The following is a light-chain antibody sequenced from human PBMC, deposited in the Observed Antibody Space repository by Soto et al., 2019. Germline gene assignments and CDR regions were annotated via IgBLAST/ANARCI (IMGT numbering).Light chain of an antibody. CDR1: QGISSW. CDR2: AAS. J-gene: IGKJ1*01. V-gene: IGKV1-12*02. Sequence: DIQMTQSPSSVSAAVGDRVPITCRASQGISSWLAWYQQKPGKAPRLLIYAASILHTGIPSRFSGSGSGTDFTLTISSLQPEDFATYYCLQDYSFPWTFGQGTRVEIK. CDR3: LQDYSFPWT.